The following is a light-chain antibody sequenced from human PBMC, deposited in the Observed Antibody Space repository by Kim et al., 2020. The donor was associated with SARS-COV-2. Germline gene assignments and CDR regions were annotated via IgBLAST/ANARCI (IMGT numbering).Light chain of an antibody. J-gene: IGLJ3*02. V-gene: IGLV3-21*04. Sequence: SYELTQPPSVSVAPGKTATITCGGSNLEVKSVHWYQQKPGLAPVVVIYYDSDRPSGIPERVSGSKSENTATLTISRVEAGDEADDYCQVWDGDTYHWVFG. CDR3: QVWDGDTYHWV. CDR2: YDS. CDR1: NLEVKS.